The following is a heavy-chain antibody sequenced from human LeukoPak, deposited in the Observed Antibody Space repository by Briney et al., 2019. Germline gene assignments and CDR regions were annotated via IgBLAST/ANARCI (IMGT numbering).Heavy chain of an antibody. CDR3: ARGLTQYDCFDP. D-gene: IGHD2-2*01. V-gene: IGHV6-1*01. CDR1: GDSVSSNSVT. Sequence: SQTLSLTCAISGDSVSSNSVTWNWIRQSPSRGLEWLGKTYYRSTWYNDYAVSVRGRITVNPDTSKNQFSLHLNSVTPEDTAVYYCARGLTQYDCFDPWGQGILVTVSS. J-gene: IGHJ5*02. CDR2: TYYRSTWYN.